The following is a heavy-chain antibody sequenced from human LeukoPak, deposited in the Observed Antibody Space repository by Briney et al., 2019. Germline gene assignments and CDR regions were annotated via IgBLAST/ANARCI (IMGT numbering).Heavy chain of an antibody. V-gene: IGHV3-48*01. CDR2: ISSSSATI. J-gene: IGHJ4*02. Sequence: PGGSLRLSCEGSGFSFSAYNMNWVRQAPGKGLESISYISSSSATIFYADSVKGRFTISRDNAKNSLYLQMNSLRPEDTAVYYCARDMGTIGGYDFPYFDYWGQGTLVTVSS. CDR1: GFSFSAYN. D-gene: IGHD5-12*01. CDR3: ARDMGTIGGYDFPYFDY.